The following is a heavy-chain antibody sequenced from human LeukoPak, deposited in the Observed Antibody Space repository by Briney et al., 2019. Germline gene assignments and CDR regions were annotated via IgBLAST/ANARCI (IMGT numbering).Heavy chain of an antibody. CDR2: INWNGGST. CDR1: GFTFDDYG. D-gene: IGHD6-13*01. V-gene: IGHV3-20*04. CDR3: ARVSSSSKPPFDP. J-gene: IGHJ5*02. Sequence: GGPLRLSCAASGFTFDDYGMSWVRQVPGKGLEWVSGINWNGGSTGYADSVKGRFTISRDNAKNSLYLQMNSLRAEDTAFYYCARVSSSSKPPFDPWGQGTLVTVSS.